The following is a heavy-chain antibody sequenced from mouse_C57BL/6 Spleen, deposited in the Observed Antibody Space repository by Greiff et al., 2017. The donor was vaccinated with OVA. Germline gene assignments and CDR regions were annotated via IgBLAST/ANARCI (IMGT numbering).Heavy chain of an antibody. V-gene: IGHV1-18*01. CDR3: ARAYDYDGGAWFAY. Sequence: VHVKQSGPELVKPGASVKIPCKASGYTFTDYNMDWVKQSHGKSLEWIGDINPNNGGTIYNQKFKGKATLTVDKSSSTAYLELRSLTSEDTAVYYCARAYDYDGGAWFAYWGQGTLVTVSA. CDR1: GYTFTDYN. CDR2: INPNNGGT. D-gene: IGHD2-4*01. J-gene: IGHJ3*01.